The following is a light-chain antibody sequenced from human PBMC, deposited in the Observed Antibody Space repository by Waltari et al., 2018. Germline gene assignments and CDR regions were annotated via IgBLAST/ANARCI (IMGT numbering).Light chain of an antibody. J-gene: IGKJ4*01. Sequence: DIQMTQSPSSLSASVADTVTVTCRASQGIGNYLNWFQQKPGKAPKLLIYAATTLQSGVPSRFSGSGSGTEFTLTINSLQPEDFAIYYCLQHNSYPLTVGGGTKVEIK. CDR3: LQHNSYPLT. V-gene: IGKV1-17*01. CDR1: QGIGNY. CDR2: AAT.